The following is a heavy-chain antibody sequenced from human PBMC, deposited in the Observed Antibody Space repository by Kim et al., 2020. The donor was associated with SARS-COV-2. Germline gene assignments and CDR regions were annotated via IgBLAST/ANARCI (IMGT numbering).Heavy chain of an antibody. Sequence: SVKGRFTISRDNSTNTLYLQMNSLRAEDTAVYYCARVSGELWFGEFYFDYWGQGTLVTVSS. CDR3: ARVSGELWFGEFYFDY. D-gene: IGHD3-10*01. J-gene: IGHJ4*02. V-gene: IGHV3-53*01.